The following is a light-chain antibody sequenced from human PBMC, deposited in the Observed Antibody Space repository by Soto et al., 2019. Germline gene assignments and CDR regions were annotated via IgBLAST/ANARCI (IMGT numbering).Light chain of an antibody. J-gene: IGKJ3*01. CDR3: QQDNNWPPVT. CDR2: GAS. Sequence: EIVMTQSPATLSVSPGERATLSCRASQSVSSNLAWYQQKPGQAPRLLIYGASIRATGIPARFSGSGSGTEFTLTTSSLQSEDFAAYYCQQDNNWPPVTFGPGTKVDIK. V-gene: IGKV3D-15*01. CDR1: QSVSSN.